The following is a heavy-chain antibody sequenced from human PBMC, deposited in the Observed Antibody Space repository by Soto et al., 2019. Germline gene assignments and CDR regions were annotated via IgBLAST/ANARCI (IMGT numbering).Heavy chain of an antibody. CDR3: ARHHDS. CDR1: GWFLSRNTYF. CDR2: FFIGGNT. Sequence: ENPFLPRTVSGWFLSRNTYFLGWMRQPPGKGLEWIASFFIGGNTYYNPSLKSRVTISVDTSKNQFSLKLSSVTAADTAVYYCARHHDSWGQGTLVTVSS. J-gene: IGHJ4*02. V-gene: IGHV4-39*01.